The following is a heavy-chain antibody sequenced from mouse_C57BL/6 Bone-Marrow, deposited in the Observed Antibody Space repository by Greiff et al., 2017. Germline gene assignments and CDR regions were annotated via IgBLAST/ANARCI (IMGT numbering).Heavy chain of an antibody. Sequence: VQLQQSGPELVKPGASVKISCKASGYTFTDYYINWVKQRPGQGLEWIGWIFPGSGSTYYNEKFKGKATLTVDKSSSTAYVLLSSLTSEDSAVYFSARGGYYFDYWGQGTTLTVSS. J-gene: IGHJ2*01. CDR2: IFPGSGST. CDR1: GYTFTDYY. CDR3: ARGGYYFDY. V-gene: IGHV1-75*01.